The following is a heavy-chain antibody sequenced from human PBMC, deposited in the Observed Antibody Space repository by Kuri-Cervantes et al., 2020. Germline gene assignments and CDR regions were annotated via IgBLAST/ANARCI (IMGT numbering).Heavy chain of an antibody. CDR1: GFTFSSYA. Sequence: GESLKISCAASGFTFSSYAMHWVRQAPGKGLEWVAVISYDGSNKYYADSVKGRFTISRDNSKNTLYLQMNSLRAEDTAVYYRARAPIFGVVITSNFDYWGQGTLVTVSS. CDR2: ISYDGSNK. J-gene: IGHJ4*02. V-gene: IGHV3-30-3*01. CDR3: ARAPIFGVVITSNFDY. D-gene: IGHD3-3*01.